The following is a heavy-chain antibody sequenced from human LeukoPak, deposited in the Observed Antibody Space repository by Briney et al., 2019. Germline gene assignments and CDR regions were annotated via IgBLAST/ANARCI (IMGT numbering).Heavy chain of an antibody. Sequence: LEASVKVSCKASGYTFTGYYMHWVRQAPGQGLEWMGWINPNSGGTNYAQKLQGRVSMTTDTSTSTAYMELRSLRSDDTAVFYCARDRQRWHDLLTGPTPVDAFDIWGQGTMVTVSS. CDR3: ARDRQRWHDLLTGPTPVDAFDI. CDR2: INPNSGGT. J-gene: IGHJ3*02. V-gene: IGHV1-2*02. D-gene: IGHD3-9*01. CDR1: GYTFTGYY.